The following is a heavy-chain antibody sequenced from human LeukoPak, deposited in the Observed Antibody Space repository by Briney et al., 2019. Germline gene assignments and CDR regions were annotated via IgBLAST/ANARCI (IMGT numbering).Heavy chain of an antibody. J-gene: IGHJ4*02. D-gene: IGHD1-26*01. CDR1: DVSISSYY. CDR2: IYYSGST. Sequence: SETLRLTCTVSDVSISSYYWSWIRQPPGKGLEWIGYIYYSGSTKYNPSLTSRVTISIDTSKNQFSLKLNSVTATDTAVYYCARQPWNMGAYYFDLWGQGTLVTVSS. CDR3: ARQPWNMGAYYFDL. V-gene: IGHV4-59*08.